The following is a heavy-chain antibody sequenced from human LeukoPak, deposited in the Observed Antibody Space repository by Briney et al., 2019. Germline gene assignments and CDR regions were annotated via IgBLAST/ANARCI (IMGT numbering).Heavy chain of an antibody. D-gene: IGHD1-26*01. CDR2: IYSGGST. J-gene: IGHJ4*02. CDR1: GFTVSSNY. Sequence: GGSLRLSCAASGFTVSSNYMSWVRQAPGKGLEWVSVIYSGGSTHYADSVKGRFTISRDNSKNTLYLQMNSLRAEDTAVYYCARDNRDLGGSFDYWGQGTLVTVSS. CDR3: ARDNRDLGGSFDY. V-gene: IGHV3-66*01.